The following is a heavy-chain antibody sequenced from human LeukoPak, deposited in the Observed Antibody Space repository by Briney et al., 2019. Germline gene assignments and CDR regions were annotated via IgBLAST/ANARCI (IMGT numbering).Heavy chain of an antibody. V-gene: IGHV3-74*01. Sequence: GGSLRLSCAASGFSFSVFWMHWVRQAPGKGPVWVSRIKTDGSITNYADSVKGRFTISRDNAKNTLYLQMNSLRAEDTALYYCARGKLSLAYCSSTSCYFDYWGQGTLVIVSS. CDR2: IKTDGSIT. J-gene: IGHJ4*02. D-gene: IGHD2-2*01. CDR1: GFSFSVFW. CDR3: ARGKLSLAYCSSTSCYFDY.